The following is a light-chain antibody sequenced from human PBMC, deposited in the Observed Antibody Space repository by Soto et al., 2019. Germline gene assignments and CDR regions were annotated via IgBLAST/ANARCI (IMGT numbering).Light chain of an antibody. CDR1: SSNLGTNT. Sequence: QSVLTQPSSASGTPGQTVTISCSGTSSNLGTNTVNWYRQVPGTAPTLLIFNDIVSPSGVPGRCSGSRSGTSAALAISGLQSEDEADYYCAAWDGSLNVVLLGGGTQLTVL. CDR2: NDI. CDR3: AAWDGSLNVVL. J-gene: IGLJ2*01. V-gene: IGLV1-44*01.